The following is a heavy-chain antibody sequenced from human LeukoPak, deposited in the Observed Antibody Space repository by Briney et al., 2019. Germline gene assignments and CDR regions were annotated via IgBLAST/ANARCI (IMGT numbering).Heavy chain of an antibody. CDR1: GYTFTSYD. CDR3: ARGPGYCSGGSCYRDAFDI. CDR2: MNPNSGNT. D-gene: IGHD2-15*01. Sequence: ASVNVSFKASGYTFTSYDINWVRQATGQGLEWMGWMNPNSGNTGYAQKFQGRVTMTRNTSISTAYMELSSLRSEDTAVYYCARGPGYCSGGSCYRDAFDIWGQGTMVTVSS. J-gene: IGHJ3*02. V-gene: IGHV1-8*01.